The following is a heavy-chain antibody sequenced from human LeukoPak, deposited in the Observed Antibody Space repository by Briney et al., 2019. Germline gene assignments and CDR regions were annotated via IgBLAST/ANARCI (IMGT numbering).Heavy chain of an antibody. D-gene: IGHD4-23*01. J-gene: IGHJ4*02. V-gene: IGHV3-48*02. CDR2: ISGSGGGA. Sequence: GRSLRLSCGASGFTFSSYAMHWVRQAPGKGLEWVSAISGSGGGAYYADSVKGRFTISRDNVENSLYLQMNSLRDEDTAVYYCARVAAGYSVNYFDYWGQGTLVTVSS. CDR1: GFTFSSYA. CDR3: ARVAAGYSVNYFDY.